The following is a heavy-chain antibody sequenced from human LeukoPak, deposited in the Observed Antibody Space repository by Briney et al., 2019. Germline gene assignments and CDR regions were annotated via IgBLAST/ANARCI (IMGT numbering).Heavy chain of an antibody. J-gene: IGHJ3*01. D-gene: IGHD3-3*01. V-gene: IGHV1-2*02. Sequence: ASVKVSCKTSGYTFTCHYIHWVRQAPGHGLQWMGWINPKTGGTGYAQDFHDRVTMTSDTSINTAYLTLSGLRSDDTAIYYCARIVFGVVNDALDLWGQGTLVSV. CDR2: INPKTGGT. CDR1: GYTFTCHY. CDR3: ARIVFGVVNDALDL.